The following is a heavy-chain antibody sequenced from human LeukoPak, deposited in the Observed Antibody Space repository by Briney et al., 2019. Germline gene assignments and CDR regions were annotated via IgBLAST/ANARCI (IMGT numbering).Heavy chain of an antibody. CDR2: IFYSGST. V-gene: IGHV4-59*01. CDR1: GGSISSYY. CDR3: ARMGRSSGPFQH. D-gene: IGHD6-25*01. Sequence: SETLSLTCTVSGGSISSYYWSWIRQPPGKGLEGIGYIFYSGSTNYNPSLKSRATISVDTSKNQFSLKLSSVPAADTAVYYCARMGRSSGPFQHWGQGTLVTVSS. J-gene: IGHJ1*01.